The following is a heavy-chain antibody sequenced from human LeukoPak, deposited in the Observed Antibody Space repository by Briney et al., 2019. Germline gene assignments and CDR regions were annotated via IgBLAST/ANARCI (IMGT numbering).Heavy chain of an antibody. CDR3: AKDPVYGSGSYSNVSVDY. CDR2: ISGSGGST. D-gene: IGHD3-10*01. Sequence: GGSLRLSCAASGFTFSSYAMSWGRQAPGKGLEWVSAISGSGGSTYYADSVKGRFTISRDNSKNTLYLQMNSLRAEDTAVYYCAKDPVYGSGSYSNVSVDYWGQGALVTVSS. CDR1: GFTFSSYA. V-gene: IGHV3-23*01. J-gene: IGHJ4*02.